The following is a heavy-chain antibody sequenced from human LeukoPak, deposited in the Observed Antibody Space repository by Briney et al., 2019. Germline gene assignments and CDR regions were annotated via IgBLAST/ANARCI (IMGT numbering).Heavy chain of an antibody. Sequence: PGGSLRLSCSASGFXFSSYAMHWVRQAPGKGLQYVSAISSNGGSTYYADSVKGRFTISRDNSKNTLYLQMSSLRAEDTAVYYCVKGGYDILTGSTHWGQGTLVTVSS. CDR1: GFXFSSYA. CDR3: VKGGYDILTGSTH. D-gene: IGHD3-9*01. CDR2: ISSNGGST. V-gene: IGHV3-64D*06. J-gene: IGHJ4*02.